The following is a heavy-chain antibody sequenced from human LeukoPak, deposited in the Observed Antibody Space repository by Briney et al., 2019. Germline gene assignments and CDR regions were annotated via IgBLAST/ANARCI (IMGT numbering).Heavy chain of an antibody. CDR2: ISWNSGSI. Sequence: GGSLRLSCAASGFTFDDYAMHWVRQAPGKGLEWVLGISWNSGSIGYADSVKGRFTISRDNAKNSLYLQMNSLRAEDTALYYCARVVVAATFDYWGQGTLVTVSS. V-gene: IGHV3-9*01. D-gene: IGHD2-15*01. J-gene: IGHJ4*02. CDR3: ARVVVAATFDY. CDR1: GFTFDDYA.